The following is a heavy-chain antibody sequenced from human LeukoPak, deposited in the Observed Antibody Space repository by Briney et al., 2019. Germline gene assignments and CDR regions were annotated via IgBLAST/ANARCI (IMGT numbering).Heavy chain of an antibody. Sequence: ASVKVSCKTSGFTFTGHYMHWLRQAPGQGLEWMGWINAFNGITNYAQKVQDRINVTTDTSSSTAYMELTSLTSDDTAVYYCARDRYGSGSWWDSWGQGTLVIVSS. CDR3: ARDRYGSGSWWDS. CDR2: INAFNGIT. CDR1: GFTFTGHY. J-gene: IGHJ5*02. D-gene: IGHD3-10*01. V-gene: IGHV1-18*04.